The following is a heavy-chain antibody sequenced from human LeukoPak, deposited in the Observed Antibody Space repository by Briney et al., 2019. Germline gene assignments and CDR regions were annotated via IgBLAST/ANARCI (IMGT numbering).Heavy chain of an antibody. J-gene: IGHJ4*02. CDR1: GYTFTSDW. V-gene: IGHV5-51*01. Sequence: GESLKISCKGSGYTFTSDWIGWVRQMPGKVLEWMGIIYPGDSDTRYSPSFQGQVTMSADKSITTAYLQWSSLKASDTAIYYCARLGYCSRGTCYAFDYWGQGTLVTVSS. CDR3: ARLGYCSRGTCYAFDY. D-gene: IGHD2-2*01. CDR2: IYPGDSDT.